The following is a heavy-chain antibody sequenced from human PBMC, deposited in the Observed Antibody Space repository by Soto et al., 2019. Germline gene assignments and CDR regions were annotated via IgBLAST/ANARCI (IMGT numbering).Heavy chain of an antibody. CDR2: IYPGDSDT. V-gene: IGHV5-51*01. D-gene: IGHD1-7*01. Sequence: PGESLKISCKGSGYSFTSYWIGWVRQMPGKGLEWMGIIYPGDSDTRYSPSFQGQVTISADKSISTAYLQWSSLKASDTAMYYCARHRMPGVNYKYGMDVWGQGTTVTVSS. CDR3: ARHRMPGVNYKYGMDV. CDR1: GYSFTSYW. J-gene: IGHJ6*02.